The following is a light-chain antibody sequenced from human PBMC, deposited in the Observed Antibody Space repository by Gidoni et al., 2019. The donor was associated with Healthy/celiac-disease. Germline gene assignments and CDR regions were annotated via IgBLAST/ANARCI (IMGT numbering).Light chain of an antibody. J-gene: IGKJ4*01. CDR1: QSISSY. CDR3: QQSYSSPLT. CDR2: AAS. Sequence: DIQMTQSPSSLSASVGDRVTNTCRASQSISSYLNWYQQKPGKAPKLLIYAASSLQSGVPSRFSGSGSLSDFTLTISSLQPEDFATYYCQQSYSSPLTFGGGTKVEIK. V-gene: IGKV1-39*01.